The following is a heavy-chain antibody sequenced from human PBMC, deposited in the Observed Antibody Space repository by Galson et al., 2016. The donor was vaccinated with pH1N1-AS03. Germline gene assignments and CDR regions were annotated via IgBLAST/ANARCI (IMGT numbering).Heavy chain of an antibody. Sequence: LRLSCAASGFNFSASAMHWVRQTSGKGLEWIGRIRAKAYNYATEYAAPVRGRFTISKDDSRNTAFLQMNSLKIEDTAVYYCTRHPRRAAGGLGGFDPWGQGTLVTVSS. V-gene: IGHV3-73*01. CDR1: GFNFSASA. CDR2: IRAKAYNYAT. CDR3: TRHPRRAAGGLGGFDP. D-gene: IGHD6-13*01. J-gene: IGHJ5*02.